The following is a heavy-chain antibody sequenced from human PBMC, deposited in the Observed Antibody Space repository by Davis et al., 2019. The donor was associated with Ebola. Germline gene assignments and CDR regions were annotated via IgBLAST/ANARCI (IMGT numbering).Heavy chain of an antibody. D-gene: IGHD1-26*01. Sequence: HSQTLSLTCAISGDSVFGYNGGWNWIRQAPSRGLEWLGRTYYTSKWHNDYGESVKSRITINPDTSKNQFSLQLNSVTPEDTAVYYCVRGWGRSGLDVWGQGTTVTVSS. V-gene: IGHV6-1*01. CDR2: TYYTSKWHN. CDR1: GDSVFGYNGG. J-gene: IGHJ6*02. CDR3: VRGWGRSGLDV.